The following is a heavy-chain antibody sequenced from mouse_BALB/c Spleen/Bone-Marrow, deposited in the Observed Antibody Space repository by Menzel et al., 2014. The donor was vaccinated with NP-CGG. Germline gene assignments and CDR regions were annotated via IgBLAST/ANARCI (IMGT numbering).Heavy chain of an antibody. CDR2: SRNKVNDYTT. J-gene: IGHJ2*01. V-gene: IGHV7-1*02. D-gene: IGHD2-1*01. Sequence: DVMLVESGGGLVQPGGSLRLSCATYGFTFSDFYMEWVRQPPGKRLEWIAASRNKVNDYTTEYSASVKGRFIVSRDTSQSILYLQMNALRAEDTAIYYCARAVYGNFDYWGQGTTLTVSS. CDR1: GFTFSDFY. CDR3: ARAVYGNFDY.